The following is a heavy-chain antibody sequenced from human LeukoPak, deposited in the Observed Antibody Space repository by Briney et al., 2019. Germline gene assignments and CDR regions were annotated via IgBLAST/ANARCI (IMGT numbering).Heavy chain of an antibody. Sequence: GGSLRLSCAASGFTLSSYSMNWVRQAPGKGLEWVSSISSSSSYIYYADSVKGRFTISRDNAKNSLYLQMNSLRAEDTAVYYCARDRGYYDSSGYKGDAFDIWGQGTMVTVSS. CDR1: GFTLSSYS. D-gene: IGHD3-22*01. J-gene: IGHJ3*02. CDR3: ARDRGYYDSSGYKGDAFDI. CDR2: ISSSSSYI. V-gene: IGHV3-21*01.